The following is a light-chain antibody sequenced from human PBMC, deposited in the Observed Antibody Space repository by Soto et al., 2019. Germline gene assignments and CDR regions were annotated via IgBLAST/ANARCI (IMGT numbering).Light chain of an antibody. V-gene: IGKV1-9*01. CDR2: AAS. J-gene: IGKJ1*01. Sequence: IHLTQSPSSLSASVGDRVTITCRASQGISSYLAWYQQKPGKAPKLLIYAASTLQSGVPSRFSGSGSGTDFTLTISSLQPEDFATYYCQQLNSYPPWTFGQGTKVDIK. CDR1: QGISSY. CDR3: QQLNSYPPWT.